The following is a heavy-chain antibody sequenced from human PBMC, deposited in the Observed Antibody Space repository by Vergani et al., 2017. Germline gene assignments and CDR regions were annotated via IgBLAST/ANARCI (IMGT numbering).Heavy chain of an antibody. D-gene: IGHD3-22*01. CDR2: IYHSGST. CDR1: GGSISSGGYS. Sequence: QLQLQESGSGLVKPSQTLSLTCAVSGGSISSGGYSWSWIRQPPGKGLEWIGYIYHSGSTYYNPSLKSRVTISVDRSKNQFSLKLSSVTAADTAVYYCARTTASLYYYDSSGYYNGGAFDIWGQGTMVTVSS. V-gene: IGHV4-30-2*01. CDR3: ARTTASLYYYDSSGYYNGGAFDI. J-gene: IGHJ3*02.